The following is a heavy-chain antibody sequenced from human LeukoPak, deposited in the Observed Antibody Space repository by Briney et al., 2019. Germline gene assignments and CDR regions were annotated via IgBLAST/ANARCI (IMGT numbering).Heavy chain of an antibody. V-gene: IGHV1-18*01. J-gene: IGHJ4*02. CDR1: AYTFTIYG. D-gene: IGHD6-19*01. Sequence: ASVTVSFTASAYTFTIYGISWVRQAPGQGLEWMGWISAYNGNTNYAQKFQGRVTMTTDTSTSTAYMELRSLRSDDTAVYYCARASESGWREFDYWGQGTLVTVSS. CDR3: ARASESGWREFDY. CDR2: ISAYNGNT.